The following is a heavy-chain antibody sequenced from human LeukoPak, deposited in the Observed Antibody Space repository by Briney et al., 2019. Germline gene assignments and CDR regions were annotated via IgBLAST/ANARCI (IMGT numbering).Heavy chain of an antibody. CDR2: ILYSGST. Sequence: SETLSLTCTVSGGSISSSSYFWGWIRQPPGKGLEWIGSILYSGSTYYNPSLKSRVTISVDTSKNQFSLRLRSVTAADTAVYGCARDFRGCSGGDCYRDIFDLWGQGVLVTVSS. CDR1: GGSISSSSYF. CDR3: ARDFRGCSGGDCYRDIFDL. J-gene: IGHJ4*02. V-gene: IGHV4-39*07. D-gene: IGHD2-21*02.